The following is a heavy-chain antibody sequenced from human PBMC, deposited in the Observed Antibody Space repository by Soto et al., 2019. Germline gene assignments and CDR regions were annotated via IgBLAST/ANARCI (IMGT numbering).Heavy chain of an antibody. CDR3: AAGGGLPRYY. CDR1: GGSISSGGYS. V-gene: IGHV4-30-2*01. D-gene: IGHD5-12*01. CDR2: IYHSGST. Sequence: QLQLQESGSGLVKPSQTLSLTCAVSGGSISSGGYSWSWIRQPPGKGLEWIGYIYHSGSTYYNPSLKSRVPITVDRSKPQFALKLSSVTAAHTAEYSCAAGGGLPRYYWRQGSLVTVSS. J-gene: IGHJ4*02.